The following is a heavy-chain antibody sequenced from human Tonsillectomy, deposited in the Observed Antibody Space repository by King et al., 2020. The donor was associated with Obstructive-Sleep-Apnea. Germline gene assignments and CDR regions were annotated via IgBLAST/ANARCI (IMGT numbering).Heavy chain of an antibody. V-gene: IGHV4-30-4*01. J-gene: IGHJ5*02. CDR2: IDYSGST. CDR1: GDSISSGYYY. Sequence: VQLQESGPGLVKPSQTLSLTCTVSGDSISSGYYYWVWIRQPPGKGLGWIGYIDYSGSTSSNPSLKSRVTISVDTSKNQFSLKLSSVTAADTAVDYCARDVGCFDPWGQGTLVTVSS. CDR3: ARDVGCFDP.